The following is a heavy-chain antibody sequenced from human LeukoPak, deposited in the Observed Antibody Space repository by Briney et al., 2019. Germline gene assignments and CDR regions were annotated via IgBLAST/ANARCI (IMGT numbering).Heavy chain of an antibody. CDR3: ARVEPYDFWSGYYNIDY. D-gene: IGHD3-3*01. CDR2: IIPIFGTA. J-gene: IGHJ4*02. CDR1: GGTFSSYA. V-gene: IGHV1-69*13. Sequence: GASVKVSCKASGGTFSSYAISWVRQAPGQGLEWMGGIIPIFGTANYAQKFQGRVTITADGSTSTAYMELSSLRSEDTAVYYCARVEPYDFWSGYYNIDYWGQGTLVTVSS.